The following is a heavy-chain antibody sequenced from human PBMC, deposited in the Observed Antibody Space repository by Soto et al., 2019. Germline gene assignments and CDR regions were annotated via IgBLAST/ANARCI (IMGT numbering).Heavy chain of an antibody. CDR1: GYTFTSYD. CDR3: ARLSITIFGVVIIGLDV. CDR2: MNPNSGNT. D-gene: IGHD3-3*01. J-gene: IGHJ6*04. V-gene: IGHV1-8*01. Sequence: ASVKVSCKASGYTFTSYDINWVRQATGQGLEWMGWMNPNSGNTGYAQKFQGRVTTTRNTSISTAYMELSSLRSEGTAVYYCARLSITIFGVVIIGLDVWGKGTTVTVSS.